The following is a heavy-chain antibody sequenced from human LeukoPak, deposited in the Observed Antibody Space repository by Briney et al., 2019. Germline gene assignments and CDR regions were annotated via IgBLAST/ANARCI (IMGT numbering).Heavy chain of an antibody. CDR2: ITNRGTYT. J-gene: IGHJ6*02. Sequence: PGGSLRLSCAVSGFPLSDAWMNWVRQAPGKGLEWVSYITNRGTYTNYADSVKGRFTISRDNAKNSLFLQMNNLGAEDTAVYYCAVALSGSYVYYHTMDVWGQGTTVTVSS. CDR3: AVALSGSYVYYHTMDV. D-gene: IGHD3-10*01. V-gene: IGHV3-11*06. CDR1: GFPLSDAW.